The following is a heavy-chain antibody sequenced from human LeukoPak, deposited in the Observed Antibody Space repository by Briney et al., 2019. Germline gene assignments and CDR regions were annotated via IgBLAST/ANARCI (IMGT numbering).Heavy chain of an antibody. V-gene: IGHV4-39*07. CDR3: ARDPEYYYGSGSGG. CDR2: IYYSGST. CDR1: GGSISSSSYY. Sequence: SETLSLTCTVSGGSISSSSYYWGWIRQPPGKGLEWIGSIYYSGSTYYNPSLKSRVTISVDTSKNQFSLKLSSVTAADTAVYYCARDPEYYYGSGSGGWGQGTLVTVSS. D-gene: IGHD3-10*01. J-gene: IGHJ4*02.